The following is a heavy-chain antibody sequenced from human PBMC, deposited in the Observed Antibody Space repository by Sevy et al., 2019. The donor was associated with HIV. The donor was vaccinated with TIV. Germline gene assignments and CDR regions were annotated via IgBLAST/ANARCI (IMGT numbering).Heavy chain of an antibody. D-gene: IGHD1-1*01. Sequence: GGSLRLSCVASGFTFRSFSMHWVRQAPGKGLEWVAAIWYDGRTEQYADSVQGRFTISRDNSKKTLHLQMNSLRAEDTALYYCARDAARVIVPTAGFDSWGQGTLVTVSS. CDR1: GFTFRSFS. V-gene: IGHV3-33*01. CDR3: ARDAARVIVPTAGFDS. CDR2: IWYDGRTE. J-gene: IGHJ5*01.